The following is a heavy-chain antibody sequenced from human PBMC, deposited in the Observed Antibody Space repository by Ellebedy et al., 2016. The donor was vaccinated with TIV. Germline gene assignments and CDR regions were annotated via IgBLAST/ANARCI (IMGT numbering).Heavy chain of an antibody. D-gene: IGHD6-19*01. CDR1: GYMFISYG. Sequence: AASVKVSCKASGYMFISYGISWVRQAPGQGLEWMGRITTYNGNTNYAQKLQGRVTITTDTTTSTVYMELRGLRSDDTALYYCARVGRRASSGWHDYWGRGTLVTVSS. J-gene: IGHJ4*02. CDR2: ITTYNGNT. CDR3: ARVGRRASSGWHDY. V-gene: IGHV1-18*01.